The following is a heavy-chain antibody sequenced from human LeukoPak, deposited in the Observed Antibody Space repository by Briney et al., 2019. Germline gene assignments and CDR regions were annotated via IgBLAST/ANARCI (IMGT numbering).Heavy chain of an antibody. J-gene: IGHJ6*03. V-gene: IGHV3-23*01. D-gene: IGHD3-3*01. CDR2: ISGSGGST. Sequence: GGSLRLSCAASGFTFSSYAMSWVRQAPGKGLEWVSAISGSGGSTYYADSVKGRFTISRDNSKNTLYLQMNSLRAEDTAVYYCAKVNSPDYDFWSGYYYYYYYMDVWGKGTTVTVSS. CDR3: AKVNSPDYDFWSGYYYYYYYMDV. CDR1: GFTFSSYA.